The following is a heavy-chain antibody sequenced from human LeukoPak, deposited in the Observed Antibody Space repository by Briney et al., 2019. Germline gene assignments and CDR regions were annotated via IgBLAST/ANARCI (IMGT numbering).Heavy chain of an antibody. Sequence: PGGSLRLSCVASGFTLGDSWMTWVRQAPGNGLEWVADVKLDGGEEYVESVKGRFTISRDNAKNSVYLQMNSLTAEDTAVYYCVRHRLYHFDYWGQGTLVSVSS. J-gene: IGHJ4*02. CDR1: GFTLGDSW. CDR3: VRHRLYHFDY. D-gene: IGHD3-16*01. V-gene: IGHV3-7*03. CDR2: VKLDGGEE.